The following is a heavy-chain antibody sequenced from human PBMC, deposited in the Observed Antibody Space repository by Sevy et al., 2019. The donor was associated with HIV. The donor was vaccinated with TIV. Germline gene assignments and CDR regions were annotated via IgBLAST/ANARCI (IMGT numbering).Heavy chain of an antibody. D-gene: IGHD3-22*01. CDR2: FDPEDGET. J-gene: IGHJ4*02. V-gene: IGHV1-24*01. CDR1: GYTLTELS. CDR3: ATTKDYYDSSGDPSDY. Sequence: ASVKVSCKDSGYTLTELSMHWLRQAPGKGLEWVGSFDPEDGETVYEHNFQGRVSMTEDTSTDTAYMEVISLKFEDTAVYYCATTKDYYDSSGDPSDYWGQGTLVTVSS.